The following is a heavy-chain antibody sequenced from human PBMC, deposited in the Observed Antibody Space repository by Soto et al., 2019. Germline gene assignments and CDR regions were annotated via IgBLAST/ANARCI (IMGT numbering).Heavy chain of an antibody. CDR3: TTDPVTMIVVVPSSG. V-gene: IGHV3-7*05. Sequence: LKISCAASGFTLRNSRMSWVRQAPGKGLEWVANIKQDGSDTYYVDSVKGRFTISRDNAKNSLYLQMNSLKTEDTAVYYCTTDPVTMIVVVPSSGWGQGTLVTVSS. CDR2: IKQDGSDT. J-gene: IGHJ4*02. CDR1: GFTLRNSR. D-gene: IGHD3-22*01.